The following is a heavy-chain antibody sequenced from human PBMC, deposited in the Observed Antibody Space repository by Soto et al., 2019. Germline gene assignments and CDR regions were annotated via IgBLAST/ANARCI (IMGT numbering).Heavy chain of an antibody. CDR2: IIPIIGII. D-gene: IGHD3-22*01. CDR3: AGDPDSHYNDSHASAYP. J-gene: IGHJ5*02. V-gene: IGHV1-69*08. CDR1: GGTFSTYT. Sequence: QVQLVQSGAEVKKPGSSVKVSCKASGGTFSTYTITWVRQAPGQGLEWMGSIIPIIGIINYAQKFQGRVNITADKFTRTAYMELNRLRSDDTAVYYCAGDPDSHYNDSHASAYPWGQGTLVTVSS.